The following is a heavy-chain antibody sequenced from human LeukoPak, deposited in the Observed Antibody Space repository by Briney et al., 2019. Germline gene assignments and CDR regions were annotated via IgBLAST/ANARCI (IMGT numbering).Heavy chain of an antibody. Sequence: SETLSLTCTVSGGSISSYYWSWIRQPPGKGLEWIGYIYYSGSTNYNPSLKCRVTISVDTSKNQFSLKLSSVTAADTAVYYCAGGSVDILTGYKEGWFDPWGQGTLVTVSS. V-gene: IGHV4-59*01. CDR1: GGSISSYY. D-gene: IGHD3-9*01. J-gene: IGHJ5*02. CDR2: IYYSGST. CDR3: AGGSVDILTGYKEGWFDP.